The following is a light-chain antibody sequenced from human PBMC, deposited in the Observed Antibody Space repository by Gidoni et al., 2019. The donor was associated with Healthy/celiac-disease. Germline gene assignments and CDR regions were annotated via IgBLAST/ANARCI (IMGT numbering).Light chain of an antibody. J-gene: IGLJ2*01. Sequence: SYELTQPPSVSVSPGQTPSITCSGDKLGDKYACWYQQKPGQSPVLVIYQDSKRPSGIPERFSGSNYGNTATLTISGTQAMDEADYYCQAWDSSTHVVFGGGTKLTVL. CDR2: QDS. V-gene: IGLV3-1*01. CDR3: QAWDSSTHVV. CDR1: KLGDKY.